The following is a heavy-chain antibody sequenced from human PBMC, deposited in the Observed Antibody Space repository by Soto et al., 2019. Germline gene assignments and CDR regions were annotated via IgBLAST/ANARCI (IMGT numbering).Heavy chain of an antibody. V-gene: IGHV3-11*01. J-gene: IGHJ4*02. D-gene: IGHD3-3*01. Sequence: GGSLRLSCAASGFTFSDYYMSWIRQAPGKGLEWVSYISSSGSTIYYADSVKGRFTISRDNAKNSLYLQMNSLRAEDTAVYYCRTYYDFWSGYYDYWGQGTLVTVSS. CDR1: GFTFSDYY. CDR2: ISSSGSTI. CDR3: RTYYDFWSGYYDY.